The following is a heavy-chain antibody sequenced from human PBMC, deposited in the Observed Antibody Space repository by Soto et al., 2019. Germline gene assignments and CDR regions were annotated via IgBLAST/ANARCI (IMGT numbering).Heavy chain of an antibody. CDR1: GYIFANFW. J-gene: IGHJ6*02. Sequence: PGESLKISCKGSGYIFANFWIAWVRQMPGKGLEWMGIVYSGDSDSRYSPSFQGQVTFSADKSISTAYLQLSSLKASDTAMYYCVRRAEGRPGDGYYYVALDVWGQGTTVTVSS. V-gene: IGHV5-51*01. CDR3: VRRAEGRPGDGYYYVALDV. D-gene: IGHD6-6*01. CDR2: VYSGDSDS.